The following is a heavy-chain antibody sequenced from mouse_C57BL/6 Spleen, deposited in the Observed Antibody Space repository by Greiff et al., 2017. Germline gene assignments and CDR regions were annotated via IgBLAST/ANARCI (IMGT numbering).Heavy chain of an antibody. CDR1: GFTFSDYG. D-gene: IGHD1-1*01. CDR3: ARPYYGSSYAMDY. CDR2: ISSGSSTI. J-gene: IGHJ4*01. V-gene: IGHV5-17*01. Sequence: DVKLVESGGGLVKPGGSLKLSCAASGFTFSDYGMHWVRQAPEKGLEWVAYISSGSSTIYYADTVKGRFTISRDNAKNTLFLRMTSLRSEDTAMYYCARPYYGSSYAMDYWGQGTSVTVSS.